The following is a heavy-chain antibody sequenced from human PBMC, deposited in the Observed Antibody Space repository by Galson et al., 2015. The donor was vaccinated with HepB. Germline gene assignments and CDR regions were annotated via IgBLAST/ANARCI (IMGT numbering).Heavy chain of an antibody. Sequence: SLRLSCAVSGFTFSTYSMGWVRQAPGKGLEWVSSISSSSNYRYYADSVGGRFTISRDNAKNSLYLQMNSLRAEDTAMYYCARDWRPGGGEVVVLALFDYWGQGTLVTVSS. D-gene: IGHD3-22*01. V-gene: IGHV3-21*01. J-gene: IGHJ4*02. CDR2: ISSSSNYR. CDR3: ARDWRPGGGEVVVLALFDY. CDR1: GFTFSTYS.